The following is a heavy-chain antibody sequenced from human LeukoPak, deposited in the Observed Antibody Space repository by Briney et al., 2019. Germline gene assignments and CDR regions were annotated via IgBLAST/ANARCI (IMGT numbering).Heavy chain of an antibody. J-gene: IGHJ4*02. CDR2: ISPSGGST. Sequence: GASVKVSCKASGYTFTRYYIHWVRQAPGQGLEWMGIISPSGGSTSNAQKFQGRVTMTGDTSTSTVYMELNSLRAEDTAVYYCARAVPYNWNYEFDYWGQGTLVTVSS. D-gene: IGHD1-7*01. CDR3: ARAVPYNWNYEFDY. CDR1: GYTFTRYY. V-gene: IGHV1-46*01.